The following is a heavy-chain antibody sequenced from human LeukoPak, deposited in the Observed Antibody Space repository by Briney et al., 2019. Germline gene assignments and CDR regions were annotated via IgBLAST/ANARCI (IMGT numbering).Heavy chain of an antibody. Sequence: GGSLRLSCVASGFTVSSNYMSWVRQAPGKGLEWVSVIYSAGNTYYADSVKGRFTISRHNTENTLYLHMNSLRVEDTAVYLCARGATPGYSSGRIDYWGQGTLVTVSS. J-gene: IGHJ4*02. CDR3: ARGATPGYSSGRIDY. V-gene: IGHV3-53*01. CDR2: IYSAGNT. D-gene: IGHD6-19*01. CDR1: GFTVSSNY.